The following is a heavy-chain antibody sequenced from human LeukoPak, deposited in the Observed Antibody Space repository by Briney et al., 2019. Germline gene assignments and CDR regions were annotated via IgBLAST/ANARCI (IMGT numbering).Heavy chain of an antibody. V-gene: IGHV4-59*11. J-gene: IGHJ4*02. CDR3: ARDASGDYFDS. CDR2: IYYRGST. D-gene: IGHD4-17*01. Sequence: SETLSLTCTASGASISSHYWNWIRQPPGKGLEWIGYIYYRGSTNYNPSLKSRVAISVDASKSQFSLRLSSVTAADTAVYYCARDASGDYFDSWGQGTLVTVSS. CDR1: GASISSHY.